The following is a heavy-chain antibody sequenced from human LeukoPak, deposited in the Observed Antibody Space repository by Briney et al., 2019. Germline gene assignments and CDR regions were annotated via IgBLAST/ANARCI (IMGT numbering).Heavy chain of an antibody. CDR1: GGSFSGYY. Sequence: PLETLSLTCAVYGGSFSGYYWSWIRQPPGKGLEWIGEINHSGSTNYNPSLKSRVTISVDTSKNQFSLKLSSVTAADTAVYYCARRDCSGGSCYPALPDAFDIWGQGTMVTVSS. CDR2: INHSGST. J-gene: IGHJ3*02. D-gene: IGHD2-15*01. CDR3: ARRDCSGGSCYPALPDAFDI. V-gene: IGHV4-34*01.